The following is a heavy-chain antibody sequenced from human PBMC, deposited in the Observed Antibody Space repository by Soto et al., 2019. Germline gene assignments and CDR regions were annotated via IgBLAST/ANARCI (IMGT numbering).Heavy chain of an antibody. CDR3: ARMGYYYDSSGYYFLFDY. Sequence: PSETLSLTCTVSGGSVSSGSYYWSWIRQPPGKGLEWIGYIYYSGNTNYNPSPKSRLTISVDTAKNQFSLKLLSVTAADTAVYYCARMGYYYDSSGYYFLFDYWGQGTLVTVSS. J-gene: IGHJ4*02. V-gene: IGHV4-61*01. D-gene: IGHD3-22*01. CDR1: GGSVSSGSYY. CDR2: IYYSGNT.